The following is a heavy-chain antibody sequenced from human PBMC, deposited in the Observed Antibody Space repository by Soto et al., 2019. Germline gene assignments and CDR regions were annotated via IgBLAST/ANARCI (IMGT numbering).Heavy chain of an antibody. CDR2: IYYSGST. CDR1: GGSVSSGSYY. Sequence: SETLSLTCTVSGGSVSSGSYYWSWIRQPPGKGLEWIGYIYYSGSTNYNPSLKSRVTISVDTSKNQFSLKLSSVTAADTAVYYCARAGGEGGATYYYWGQGTLVTVSS. D-gene: IGHD1-26*01. V-gene: IGHV4-61*01. CDR3: ARAGGEGGATYYY. J-gene: IGHJ4*02.